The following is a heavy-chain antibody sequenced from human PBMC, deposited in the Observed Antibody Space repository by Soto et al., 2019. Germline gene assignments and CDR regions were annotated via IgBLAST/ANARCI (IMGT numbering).Heavy chain of an antibody. Sequence: GWSLRLSCAASGFTLSNYAMHWVRQAPGNGLEWVAVISYDGSNKYYADSVKGRFTISRDNSKNTLYLQMNSLRAEDTAVYYCARSGYCSSTSCPSDWFDPWGQGTLVTVSS. J-gene: IGHJ5*02. V-gene: IGHV3-30-3*01. CDR1: GFTLSNYA. CDR2: ISYDGSNK. CDR3: ARSGYCSSTSCPSDWFDP. D-gene: IGHD2-2*01.